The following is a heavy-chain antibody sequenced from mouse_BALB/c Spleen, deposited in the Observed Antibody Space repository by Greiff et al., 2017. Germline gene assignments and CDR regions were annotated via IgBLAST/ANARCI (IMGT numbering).Heavy chain of an antibody. V-gene: IGHV5-6*01. CDR2: ISSGGSYT. Sequence: EVHLVESGGDLVKPGGSLKLSCAASGFTFSSYGMSWVRQTPDKRLEWVATISSGGSYTYYPDSVKGRFTISRDNAKNTLYLQMSSLKSEDTAMYYCARHGLGRVEGVDYWGQGTTLTVSS. CDR1: GFTFSSYG. D-gene: IGHD4-1*01. J-gene: IGHJ2*01. CDR3: ARHGLGRVEGVDY.